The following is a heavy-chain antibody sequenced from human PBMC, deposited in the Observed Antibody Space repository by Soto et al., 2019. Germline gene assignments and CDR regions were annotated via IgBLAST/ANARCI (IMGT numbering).Heavy chain of an antibody. CDR1: GFTFSGYT. Sequence: PGGSLRLSCAASGFTFSGYTMNWVRQAPGKGLEWVSSITTSSNYIFYADSVKGRFTISRDSAKNSLYLLMNSLRVEDTAVYYCARDERSSSSGLYHYYYGMDVWGQGTTDTVSS. D-gene: IGHD6-6*01. CDR2: ITTSSNYI. CDR3: ARDERSSSSGLYHYYYGMDV. J-gene: IGHJ6*02. V-gene: IGHV3-21*01.